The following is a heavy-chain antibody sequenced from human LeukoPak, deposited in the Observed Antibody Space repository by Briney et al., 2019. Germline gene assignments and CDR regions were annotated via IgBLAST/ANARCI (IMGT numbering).Heavy chain of an antibody. CDR1: GGSFSGYY. Sequence: PSETLSLTCAVYGGSFSGYYWSWIRQPPGKGLEWIGEINHSGSTNYNPSLKSRVTISVDTSKNQFSLKLSSVTAADTAVHYCARAPPNYGSGNHWFDPWGQGTLVTVSS. D-gene: IGHD3-10*01. J-gene: IGHJ5*02. CDR2: INHSGST. V-gene: IGHV4-34*01. CDR3: ARAPPNYGSGNHWFDP.